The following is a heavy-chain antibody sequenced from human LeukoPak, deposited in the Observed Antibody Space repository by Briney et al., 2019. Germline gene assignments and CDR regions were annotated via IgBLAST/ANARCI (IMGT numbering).Heavy chain of an antibody. CDR3: ARVFVGTADY. CDR2: ISSNSYNI. J-gene: IGHJ4*02. D-gene: IGHD6-13*01. Sequence: GGSLRLSCAASGFTFSSYEVNWVRQAPGKGLEWVSYISSNSYNIYHADSVKGRFTISRDNAENSLYLQMNSLRVEDTAVYYCARVFVGTADYWGQGTLVTVSS. CDR1: GFTFSSYE. V-gene: IGHV3-48*03.